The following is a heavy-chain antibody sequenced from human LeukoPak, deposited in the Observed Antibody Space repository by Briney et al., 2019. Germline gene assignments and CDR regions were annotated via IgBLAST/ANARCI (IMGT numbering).Heavy chain of an antibody. V-gene: IGHV3-20*04. D-gene: IGHD3-3*02. CDR3: ARDRLGPSFSVSHFDL. J-gene: IGHJ4*02. CDR1: GFTFVDYG. CDR2: INYNGAIT. Sequence: GGSLRLSCATSGFTFVDYGLSWVRRAPGKGLEWLCTINYNGAITDYADSVKGRFTISRDNAKNSLYLRMDSLRAEDTALYYCARDRLGPSFSVSHFDLWGQGTLVTVSS.